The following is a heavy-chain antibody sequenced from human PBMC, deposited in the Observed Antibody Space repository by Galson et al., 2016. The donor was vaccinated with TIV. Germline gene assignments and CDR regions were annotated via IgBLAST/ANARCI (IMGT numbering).Heavy chain of an antibody. CDR1: GYSFTTYG. CDR2: IIPKYGVP. V-gene: IGHV1-69*13. Sequence: SVKVSCKASGYSFTTYGISWVRQAPGQGLEWMGGIIPKYGVPSYTEKFQDRVMITADESTNTAYLELSSLRSDDAAVYYCARGGSLTTNWYFDLWGRGTLVTVSS. CDR3: ARGGSLTTNWYFDL. D-gene: IGHD4/OR15-4a*01. J-gene: IGHJ2*01.